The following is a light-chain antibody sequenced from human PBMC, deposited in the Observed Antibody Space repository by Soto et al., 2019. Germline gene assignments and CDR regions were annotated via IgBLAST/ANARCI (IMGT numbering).Light chain of an antibody. J-gene: IGKJ4*01. Sequence: DIQMTQSPSTLSASVGDRVTLTCRASQSLNSRLAWYQQRPGKAPNLLIFAASTLQSGVPSRFSGSGSGTDFTLTIRSLQPEDFATYYCQQSYTAPLTFGGGTKVDIK. CDR3: QQSYTAPLT. CDR2: AAS. V-gene: IGKV1-39*01. CDR1: QSLNSR.